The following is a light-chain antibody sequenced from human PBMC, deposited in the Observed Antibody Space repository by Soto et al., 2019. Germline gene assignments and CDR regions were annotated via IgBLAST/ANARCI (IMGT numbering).Light chain of an antibody. J-gene: IGKJ5*01. CDR2: DTS. Sequence: ETMLTQSPASLSLSPGERATLSCRASQSVDRFLAWYQQKRGQAPRLLIYDTSNRATGIPPRFSGSGSGTDFTLTISRLEPEDFAVYYCHQRTSWPITFGQGTRLEIK. V-gene: IGKV3-11*01. CDR3: HQRTSWPIT. CDR1: QSVDRF.